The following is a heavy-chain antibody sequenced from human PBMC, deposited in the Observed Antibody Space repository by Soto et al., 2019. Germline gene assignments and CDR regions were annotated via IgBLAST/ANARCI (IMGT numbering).Heavy chain of an antibody. Sequence: QVQLQQWGAGLLKPSETLSLTCAVYGWSFSGYYWSWIRQPPGKGLEWIGEINHSGSTNYNPSLKSRVTISVDTSKNQFSLKLSSVTAADTAVYYCAREYCSSTSCFDFFDYWGQGTLVTVSS. V-gene: IGHV4-34*01. CDR1: GWSFSGYY. D-gene: IGHD2-2*01. CDR2: INHSGST. CDR3: AREYCSSTSCFDFFDY. J-gene: IGHJ4*02.